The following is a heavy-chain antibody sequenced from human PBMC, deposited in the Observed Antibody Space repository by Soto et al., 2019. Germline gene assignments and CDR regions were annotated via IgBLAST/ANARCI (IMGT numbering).Heavy chain of an antibody. V-gene: IGHV4-59*08. J-gene: IGHJ4*02. D-gene: IGHD3-10*01. CDR3: ASSRGGYFDN. CDR1: GGSISSYY. Sequence: QVQLQESGPGLVKPSETLSLTCTVSGGSISSYYWSWIRQPPGKGLEWIGYIYYSGSTNYNPSLKGRLTQALDTSKNQFSLKPGSVTAADTAVYYCASSRGGYFDNWGQGTLVTVSS. CDR2: IYYSGST.